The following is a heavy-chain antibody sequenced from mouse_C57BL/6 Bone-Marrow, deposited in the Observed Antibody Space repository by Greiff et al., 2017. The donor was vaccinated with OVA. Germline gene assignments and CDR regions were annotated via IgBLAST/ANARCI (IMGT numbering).Heavy chain of an antibody. CDR2: IDPSDSET. Sequence: QVQLKQPGAELVRPGSSVKLSCKASGYTFTSYWMHWVKQRPIQGLEWIGNIDPSDSETHYNQKFKDKATLTVDKSSSTAYMQLSSLTSEDSAVYYCARREIYYGFDYWGQGTTLTVSS. V-gene: IGHV1-52*01. CDR3: ARREIYYGFDY. D-gene: IGHD2-1*01. J-gene: IGHJ2*01. CDR1: GYTFTSYW.